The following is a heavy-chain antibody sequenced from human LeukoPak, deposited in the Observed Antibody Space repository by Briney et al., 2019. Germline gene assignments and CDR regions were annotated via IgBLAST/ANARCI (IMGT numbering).Heavy chain of an antibody. Sequence: GASVNVSCKASGYTFTSYGISWVRQAPGQGLEWMGWISAYNGNTNYAQQLQGRVTMTTDTSTSTAYMELRSLRSDDTAVYYCARAPATVTIDYWGQGTLVTVSS. V-gene: IGHV1-18*01. D-gene: IGHD4-17*01. CDR1: GYTFTSYG. CDR2: ISAYNGNT. J-gene: IGHJ4*02. CDR3: ARAPATVTIDY.